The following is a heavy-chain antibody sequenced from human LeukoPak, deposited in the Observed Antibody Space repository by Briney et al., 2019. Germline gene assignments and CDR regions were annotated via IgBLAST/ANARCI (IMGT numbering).Heavy chain of an antibody. V-gene: IGHV3-23*01. CDR3: AKDDYGGNSVFNAFDI. Sequence: GSLRLSCAASGFTFGSYAMSWVRQAPGKGLEWVSAISGSGGSTYYADSVKGRFTISRDNSKNTLYLQMNSLRAEDTAVYYCAKDDYGGNSVFNAFDIWGQGTMVTVSS. D-gene: IGHD4-23*01. J-gene: IGHJ3*02. CDR1: GFTFGSYA. CDR2: ISGSGGST.